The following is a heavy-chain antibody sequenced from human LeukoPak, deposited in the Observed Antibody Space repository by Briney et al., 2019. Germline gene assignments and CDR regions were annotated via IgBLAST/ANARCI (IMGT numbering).Heavy chain of an antibody. CDR1: GFTFSSST. J-gene: IGHJ4*02. V-gene: IGHV3-30*04. Sequence: PGGSLRLSCATSGFTFSSSTMRWVRQAPGKGLEGVAFITYDGSNTHYRDSVEGRFTISRDDSKNTVYLQMNSLRAEDTAVYYCAGSSSTARSYFDYWGQGILVTVSS. CDR3: AGSSSTARSYFDY. CDR2: ITYDGSNT. D-gene: IGHD5-18*01.